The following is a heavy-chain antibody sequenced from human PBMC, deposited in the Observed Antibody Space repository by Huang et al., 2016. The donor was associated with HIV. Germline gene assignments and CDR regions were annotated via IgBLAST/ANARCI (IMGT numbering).Heavy chain of an antibody. V-gene: IGHV1-18*01. D-gene: IGHD5-18*01. CDR2: ISVYKCKP. CDR1: GYTFSSFG. J-gene: IGHJ6*03. Sequence: QVQLVQSGAEVKKLGASVKVSVKASGYTFSSFGISWVRQAPGQGLEWVGWISVYKCKPKFAQKFQGRRTMTTDTSTSTSYMELRSLRSDDTAVYYCARGGGIQLWLLGYYYMDVWGNGTTVTVSS. CDR3: ARGGGIQLWLLGYYYMDV.